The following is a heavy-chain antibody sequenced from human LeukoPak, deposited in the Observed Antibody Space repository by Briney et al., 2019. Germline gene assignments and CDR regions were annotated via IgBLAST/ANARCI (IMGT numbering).Heavy chain of an antibody. J-gene: IGHJ4*02. CDR1: GFTFSSYG. V-gene: IGHV3-30-3*01. CDR3: ARNPKRYCSGGSCYVDY. CDR2: IPYDGSDK. Sequence: GGSLRLSCAASGFTFSSYGMHWVRQAPGKGLEWVAIIPYDGSDKYYADSVKGRFTISRDNSKNTLYLQMNSLRAEDTALYYCARNPKRYCSGGSCYVDYWGRGTLVTVSS. D-gene: IGHD2-15*01.